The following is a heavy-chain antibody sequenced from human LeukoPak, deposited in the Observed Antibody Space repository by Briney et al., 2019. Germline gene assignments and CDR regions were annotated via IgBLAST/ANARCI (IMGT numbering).Heavy chain of an antibody. CDR1: GFAFSTYW. D-gene: IGHD6-19*01. CDR2: IKDDGSAN. CDR3: ARQKSGVAVAGAGDH. V-gene: IGHV3-7*01. J-gene: IGHJ4*02. Sequence: GGSLRLSCAASGFAFSTYWMKWVRQAPGKGLEWVASIKDDGSANYYVDSVKGRFTISRDNAKNSLYLRMNSLRVEHTAVYYCARQKSGVAVAGAGDHWGQGTLVTVSS.